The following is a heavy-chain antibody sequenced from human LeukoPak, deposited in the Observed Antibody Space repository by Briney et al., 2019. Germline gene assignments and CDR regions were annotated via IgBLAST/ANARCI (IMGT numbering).Heavy chain of an antibody. V-gene: IGHV4-39*07. CDR1: GGSLSSSSYY. Sequence: SETLSLTCTVSGGSLSSSSYYWGWIRQPPGKGLEWIGEINHSGSTNYNPSLKSRVTISVDTSKNQFSLKLNSMTTADTAVYYCTRGAGWLIDYWGQGILVTVSS. CDR3: TRGAGWLIDY. D-gene: IGHD3-16*01. CDR2: INHSGST. J-gene: IGHJ4*02.